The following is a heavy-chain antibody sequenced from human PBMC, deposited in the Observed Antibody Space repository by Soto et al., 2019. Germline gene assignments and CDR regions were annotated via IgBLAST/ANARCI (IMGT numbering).Heavy chain of an antibody. J-gene: IGHJ4*02. CDR1: GYSISTGFN. V-gene: IGHV4-38-2*02. CDR2: SYHSGST. Sequence: ASETLSLTCAVSGYSISTGFNWDWIRQPPGKGPEWIGSSYHSGSTYYNLSLKSRVTISSDASKNQSSLKLSSVTAADTALYYWARDWGTGFYQLDSWGQGTLVTVSS. D-gene: IGHD2-2*01. CDR3: ARDWGTGFYQLDS.